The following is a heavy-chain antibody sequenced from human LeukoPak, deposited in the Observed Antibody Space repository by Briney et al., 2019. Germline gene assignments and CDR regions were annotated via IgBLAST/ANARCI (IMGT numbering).Heavy chain of an antibody. D-gene: IGHD5-24*01. V-gene: IGHV4-39*01. J-gene: IGHJ4*02. Sequence: SETLSLTCTVSGGSINSHSYYWGWIRQPPGKGLEWIGSVYYDGTSYSNPSLKTRVGVYVDTSRDQFSLDLDFVTAADTALYYCVRHISTNTGYFDSCGQGTLVSVSS. CDR2: VYYDGTS. CDR1: GGSINSHSYY. CDR3: VRHISTNTGYFDS.